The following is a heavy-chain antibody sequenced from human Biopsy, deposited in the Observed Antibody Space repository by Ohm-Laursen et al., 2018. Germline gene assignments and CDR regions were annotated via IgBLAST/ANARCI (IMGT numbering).Heavy chain of an antibody. CDR3: ARVPAYPSIDGYYGLDL. CDR1: GYTFAGYY. V-gene: IGHV1-2*02. J-gene: IGHJ6*02. CDR2: INPNSGNA. D-gene: IGHD3-9*01. Sequence: GASVKVSCKAYGYTFAGYYLHWVRQAPGHGLEWMGWINPNSGNANYAQSFQGRLTVTRDTSISTAYMELTSLTFDDTAIYYCARVPAYPSIDGYYGLDLWGQGTTVIVSS.